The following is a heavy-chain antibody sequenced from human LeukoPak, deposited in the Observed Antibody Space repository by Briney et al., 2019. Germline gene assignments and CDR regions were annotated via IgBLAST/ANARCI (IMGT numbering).Heavy chain of an antibody. CDR1: GFTLSIYW. CDR2: INSDGSTT. CDR3: ARVYAGAFDY. J-gene: IGHJ4*02. D-gene: IGHD1-14*01. Sequence: GGSLRLSCAASGFTLSIYWMHWVRQAPGKGLVWVSRINSDGSTTTYADSVKGRFTISRDNAKNTLYLQMDRLRAEDTAVYYCARVYAGAFDYWGQGTLVTVSS. V-gene: IGHV3-74*01.